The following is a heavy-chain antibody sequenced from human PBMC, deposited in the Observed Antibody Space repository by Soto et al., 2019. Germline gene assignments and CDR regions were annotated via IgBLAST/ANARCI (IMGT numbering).Heavy chain of an antibody. V-gene: IGHV3-23*01. CDR3: AKAGLFVTYGLDV. J-gene: IGHJ6*02. D-gene: IGHD2-21*02. Sequence: AGGSLRLSCAASGFTFSSYAMSWVRQAPGKGLEWVSAISGSGGSTYYADSVKGRFTISRDNSKNTLYLQMNSLRAEDTAVYYCAKAGLFVTYGLDVWGQGTTVTVSS. CDR2: ISGSGGST. CDR1: GFTFSSYA.